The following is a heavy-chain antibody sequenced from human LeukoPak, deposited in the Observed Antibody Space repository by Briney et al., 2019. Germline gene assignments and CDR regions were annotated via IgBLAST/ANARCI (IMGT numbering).Heavy chain of an antibody. Sequence: SQTLSLTCTVSGGSISSGSYYWSWIRQPAGKGLEWIGRIYTSGSTNYNPSLKSRVTVSVDTSKNQFSLKLSSVTAADTAVYYCVGSSSGLPFDCWGQGTLVTVSS. V-gene: IGHV4-61*02. CDR3: VGSSSGLPFDC. CDR2: IYTSGST. J-gene: IGHJ4*02. D-gene: IGHD3-22*01. CDR1: GGSISSGSYY.